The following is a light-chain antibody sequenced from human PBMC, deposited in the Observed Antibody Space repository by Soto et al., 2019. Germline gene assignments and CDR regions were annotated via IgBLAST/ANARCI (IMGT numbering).Light chain of an antibody. V-gene: IGKV1-39*01. J-gene: IGKJ1*01. CDR3: QQSYSTPWT. Sequence: QMTQSPSSLSASVGARVTITCRASQSITTYLNWYQQRPGKAPEVLIYAASRLQGGVPSGFSGSGSGTDFTLTINSLQPEDYAAYHCQQSYSTPWTFGQGTKVEIK. CDR2: AAS. CDR1: QSITTY.